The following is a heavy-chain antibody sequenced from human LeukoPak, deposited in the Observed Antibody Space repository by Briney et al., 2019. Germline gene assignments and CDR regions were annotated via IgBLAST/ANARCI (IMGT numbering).Heavy chain of an antibody. CDR3: AGGIVVVTDAFDI. D-gene: IGHD2-21*02. V-gene: IGHV3-23*01. Sequence: PGGSLRLSCAASGFTFSSYAMSWVRQAPGKGLEWVSAISGSGGSTYYADSVKGRFTISRDNSKNTLYLQMNSLRAEDTAVYYCAGGIVVVTDAFDIWGQGTMVTVSS. CDR1: GFTFSSYA. J-gene: IGHJ3*02. CDR2: ISGSGGST.